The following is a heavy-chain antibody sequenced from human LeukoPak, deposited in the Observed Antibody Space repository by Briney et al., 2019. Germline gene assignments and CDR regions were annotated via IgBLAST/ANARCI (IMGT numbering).Heavy chain of an antibody. CDR1: GFTVSSNY. V-gene: IGHV3-66*04. J-gene: IGHJ4*02. D-gene: IGHD3-22*01. Sequence: GGSLRLSCAASGFTVSSNYMSWVRQAPGKGLEWVSVIYSGGSTYYADSVKGRFTISRDNSKNTLYLQMNSLRAEDTAVYYCARLHDSSGYYLDYWGQGTLVTVSS. CDR2: IYSGGST. CDR3: ARLHDSSGYYLDY.